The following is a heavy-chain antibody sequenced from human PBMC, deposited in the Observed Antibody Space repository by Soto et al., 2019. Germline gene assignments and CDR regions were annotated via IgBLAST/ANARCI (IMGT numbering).Heavy chain of an antibody. V-gene: IGHV4-34*01. CDR2: INHSGST. CDR1: GGSFSGYY. D-gene: IGHD6-13*01. J-gene: IGHJ4*02. Sequence: QVQLQQWGAGLLKPSETLSLTCAVYGGSFSGYYWSWIRQPPGKGLEWIGEINHSGSTNYNPSLTSRVTSSVHTSKNQCSLELSSVPAADTAVYYCARGGAAAALTNFAYWGQGTLVTVSS. CDR3: ARGGAAAALTNFAY.